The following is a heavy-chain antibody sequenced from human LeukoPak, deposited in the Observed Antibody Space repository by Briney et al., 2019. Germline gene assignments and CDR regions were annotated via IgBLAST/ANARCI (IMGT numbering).Heavy chain of an antibody. D-gene: IGHD5-18*01. CDR1: GFTFSSYS. CDR3: AREGGGYSYGQFDY. CDR2: ISSSSSYI. Sequence: GGSLRLSCAASGFTFSSYSMNWVRQAPGKGLEWVSSISSSSSYIYYADSVKGRFTISRDNAKNSLYLQMNSLRAVDTAVYYCAREGGGYSYGQFDYWGQGTLVTVSS. V-gene: IGHV3-21*01. J-gene: IGHJ4*02.